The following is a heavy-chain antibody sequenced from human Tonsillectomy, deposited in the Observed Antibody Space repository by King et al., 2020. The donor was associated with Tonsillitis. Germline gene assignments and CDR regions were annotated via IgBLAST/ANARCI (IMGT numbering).Heavy chain of an antibody. CDR1: GGSISSYY. CDR3: ARHPSDYYILTGYSPAAFDI. V-gene: IGHV4-59*08. Sequence: VQLQESGPGLVKPSETLSLTCTVSGGSISSYYWSWIRQPPGKGLEWIGYIYYSGSTNYNPSLKSRVTISVDTSKNQFSLKLNSVTAADTAMYYCARHPSDYYILTGYSPAAFDIWGQGTMVTVSS. D-gene: IGHD3-9*01. CDR2: IYYSGST. J-gene: IGHJ3*02.